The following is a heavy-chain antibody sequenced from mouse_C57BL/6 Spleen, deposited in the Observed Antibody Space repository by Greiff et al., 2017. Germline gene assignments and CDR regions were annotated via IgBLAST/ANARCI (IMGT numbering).Heavy chain of an antibody. V-gene: IGHV1-69*01. Sequence: VQLQQPGAELVMPGASVKLSCKASGYTFTSYWMHWVKQRPGQGLEWIGEIDPSDSYTNYNQKFKGKFTLTVDKSSSTAYMQLSSLTSEDSAVYYCAREWIITTVVANRGFAYWGQGTLVTVSA. CDR3: AREWIITTVVANRGFAY. D-gene: IGHD1-1*01. J-gene: IGHJ3*01. CDR2: IDPSDSYT. CDR1: GYTFTSYW.